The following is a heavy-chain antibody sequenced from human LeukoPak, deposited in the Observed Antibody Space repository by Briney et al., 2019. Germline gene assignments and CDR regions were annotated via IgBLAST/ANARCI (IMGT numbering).Heavy chain of an antibody. CDR2: ISDSSGKT. CDR1: GFTFSTFSNYG. D-gene: IGHD6-19*01. J-gene: IGHJ4*02. V-gene: IGHV3-23*01. Sequence: PGGSLRLSCAASGFTFSTFSNYGMSWVRQAPGKGLEWVSAISDSSGKTYYADSMKGRFTISRDNSKNTLYLQMNSLRAEDTAVYYCAKHGSGRYFDYWGQGTLVTVSS. CDR3: AKHGSGRYFDY.